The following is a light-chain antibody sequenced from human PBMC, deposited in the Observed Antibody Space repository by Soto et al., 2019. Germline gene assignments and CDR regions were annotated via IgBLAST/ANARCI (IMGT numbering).Light chain of an antibody. CDR2: EAS. V-gene: IGKV3-11*01. J-gene: IGKJ4*01. CDR1: QSVGNN. Sequence: EIVLTQSPATLSLSPGERATLSCRASQSVGNNLAWYQQKPGQAPGLLIYEASTRATCIPARFSGSGSGTDFTLTISSLEPEDFAVYYCQQHAHWPLTFGGGTKVEIK. CDR3: QQHAHWPLT.